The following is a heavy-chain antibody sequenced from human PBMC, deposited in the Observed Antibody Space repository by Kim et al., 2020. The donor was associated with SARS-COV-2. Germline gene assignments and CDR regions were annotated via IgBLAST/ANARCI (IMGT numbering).Heavy chain of an antibody. V-gene: IGHV3-30*04. CDR2: ISYDGSNK. CDR1: GFTFSSYA. Sequence: GGSLRLSCAASGFTFSSYAMHWVRQAPGKGLEWVAVISYDGSNKYYADSVKGRFTISRDNSKNTLYLQMNSLRAEDTAVYYCARVKLPFIAAAYFDYWGQGTLVTVSS. J-gene: IGHJ4*02. CDR3: ARVKLPFIAAAYFDY. D-gene: IGHD6-13*01.